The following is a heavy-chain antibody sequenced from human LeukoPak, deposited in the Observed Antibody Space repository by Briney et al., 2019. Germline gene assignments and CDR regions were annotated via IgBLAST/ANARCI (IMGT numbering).Heavy chain of an antibody. V-gene: IGHV3-23*01. CDR2: ISGSGGST. CDR3: AKGNWNYGHVGAFDI. D-gene: IGHD1-7*01. Sequence: GGSLRLSCAASGFTFSSYWMSWVRQAPGKGLEWVSAISGSGGSTYYADSVKGRFTISRDNSKNTLYLQMNSLRAEDTAVYYCAKGNWNYGHVGAFDIWGQGTMVTVSS. CDR1: GFTFSSYW. J-gene: IGHJ3*02.